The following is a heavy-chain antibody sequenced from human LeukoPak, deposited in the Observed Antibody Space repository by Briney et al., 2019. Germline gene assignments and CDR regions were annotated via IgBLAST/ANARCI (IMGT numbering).Heavy chain of an antibody. CDR3: ARGGDSGSYQGYTTFDY. J-gene: IGHJ4*02. V-gene: IGHV4-39*07. CDR2: IYYSGST. CDR1: GFTFSSYG. D-gene: IGHD1-26*01. Sequence: GSLRLSCAASGFTFSSYGMSWVRQAPGKGLEWIGSIYYSGSTYYNPSLKSRVTISVDTSKNQFSLKLSSVTAADTAVYYCARGGDSGSYQGYTTFDYWGQGTLVTVSS.